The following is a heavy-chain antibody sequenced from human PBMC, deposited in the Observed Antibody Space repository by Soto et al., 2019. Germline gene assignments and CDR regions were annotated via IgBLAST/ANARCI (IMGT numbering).Heavy chain of an antibody. V-gene: IGHV3-66*01. CDR2: IYSGGST. Sequence: GGSLRLSCAASGFTVSSNYMSWVRQAPGKGLEWVSVIYSGGSTYYADSVKGRFTISRDNTKNTLYLQMDSLRAEDTAVYYCAREMGRSGYDHDAFDIWGQGTMVTVSS. CDR1: GFTVSSNY. J-gene: IGHJ3*02. CDR3: AREMGRSGYDHDAFDI. D-gene: IGHD5-12*01.